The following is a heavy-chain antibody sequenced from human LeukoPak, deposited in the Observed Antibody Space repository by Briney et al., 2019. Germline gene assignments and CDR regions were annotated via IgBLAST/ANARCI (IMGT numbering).Heavy chain of an antibody. V-gene: IGHV4-34*01. CDR2: INYSGRT. Sequence: SETLSLTCAVYGGSFSGYYWSWIRQTPGKGLEWIGEINYSGRTNYNPSLKSRVTISVDTSKNQFSLKLSSVTAADTAVYYCASWPNRPLIWGQGTLVTVSS. CDR3: ASWPNRPLI. J-gene: IGHJ1*01. CDR1: GGSFSGYY.